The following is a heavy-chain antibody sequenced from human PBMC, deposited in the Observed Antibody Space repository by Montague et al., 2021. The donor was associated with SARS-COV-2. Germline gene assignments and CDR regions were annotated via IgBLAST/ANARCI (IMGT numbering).Heavy chain of an antibody. CDR3: ARDQGGYSYNDY. D-gene: IGHD5-18*01. Sequence: SLRLSCAASGFTFTSYAMHWVRQAPGKGLEWVAVISFDGTNKYHTDSVKGRFTISRDNSKNTLYLQMHSARPEDTAVYYCARDQGGYSYNDYWGQGTLVTVSS. J-gene: IGHJ4*02. CDR2: ISFDGTNK. CDR1: GFTFTSYA. V-gene: IGHV3-30-3*01.